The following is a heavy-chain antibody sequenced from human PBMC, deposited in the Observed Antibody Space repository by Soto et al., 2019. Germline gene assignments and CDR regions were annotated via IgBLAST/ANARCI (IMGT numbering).Heavy chain of an antibody. CDR3: AKDSGSSSSGWDYYYYYMDV. CDR1: GFTFDDYA. V-gene: IGHV3-9*01. CDR2: ISWNSGSI. Sequence: GGSLRLSCAASGFTFDDYAMHWVRQAPGKGLEWVSGISWNSGSIGYADSVKGRFTISRDNAKNSLYLQMNSLRAEDTALYYCAKDSGSSSSGWDYYYYYMDVWGKGTTVTVSS. D-gene: IGHD6-6*01. J-gene: IGHJ6*03.